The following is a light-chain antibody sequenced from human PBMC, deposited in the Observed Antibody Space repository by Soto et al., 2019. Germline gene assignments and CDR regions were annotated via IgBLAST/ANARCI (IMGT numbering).Light chain of an antibody. Sequence: DIQLTQSPSFLSASVGDRVTITCRASQGISSYLAWFQQKPGEAPNLLIYAASTLQSGVPSRFSGSGSGTQIALTISSLQPEYFATYYCQQLNSYPLAFGGGTKVEIK. CDR2: AAS. V-gene: IGKV1-9*01. CDR3: QQLNSYPLA. CDR1: QGISSY. J-gene: IGKJ4*01.